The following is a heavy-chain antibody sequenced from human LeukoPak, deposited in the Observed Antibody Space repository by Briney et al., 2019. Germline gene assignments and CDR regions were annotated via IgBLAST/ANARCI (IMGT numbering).Heavy chain of an antibody. Sequence: ASVKVSRKASGYTFTGYYMHWVRQAPGQGLEWMGWINPNSGGTNYAQKFQGRVTMTRDTSISTAYMELSRLRSDDTAVYYCARAAVIGVPAAMVDYWGQGTLVTVSS. D-gene: IGHD2-2*01. CDR1: GYTFTGYY. J-gene: IGHJ4*02. CDR2: INPNSGGT. V-gene: IGHV1-2*02. CDR3: ARAAVIGVPAAMVDY.